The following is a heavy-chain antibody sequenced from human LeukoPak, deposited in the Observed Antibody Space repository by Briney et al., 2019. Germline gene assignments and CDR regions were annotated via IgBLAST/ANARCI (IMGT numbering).Heavy chain of an antibody. J-gene: IGHJ4*02. D-gene: IGHD3-3*01. CDR3: ARRAIFEVVTFDY. V-gene: IGHV4-39*01. CDR2: LYYSGNT. CDR1: GGSISSSHYY. Sequence: SETLSLTCTVSGGSISSSHYYWGWIRQPPGKGLEWIGSLYYSGNTSYNPSLKSRVTISVDTSKKQFSLKLSSVTAADTAVYYRARRAIFEVVTFDYWGQGTLVTVSS.